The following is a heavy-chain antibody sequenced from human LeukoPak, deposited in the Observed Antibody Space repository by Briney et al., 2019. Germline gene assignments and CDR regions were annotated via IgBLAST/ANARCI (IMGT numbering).Heavy chain of an antibody. J-gene: IGHJ3*02. Sequence: ASVKVSCKASGYTFTSYGISWVRQAPGQGLEWMGWISAYNGNTDYAQKLQGRVTMTTDTSTSTAYMELRSLRSDDTAVYYCARDRVLWFGELLNAFDIWGQGTMVTVSS. CDR2: ISAYNGNT. V-gene: IGHV1-18*01. CDR3: ARDRVLWFGELLNAFDI. CDR1: GYTFTSYG. D-gene: IGHD3-10*01.